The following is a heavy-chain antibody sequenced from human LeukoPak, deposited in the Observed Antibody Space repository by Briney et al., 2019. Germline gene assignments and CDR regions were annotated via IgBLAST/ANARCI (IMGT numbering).Heavy chain of an antibody. V-gene: IGHV3-23*01. CDR2: ISGSGGST. J-gene: IGHJ4*02. D-gene: IGHD3-3*01. CDR3: AKTTYYDFWSGYPFDY. CDR1: GFTFSSYW. Sequence: GGSLRLSCAASGFTFSSYWMSWVRQAPGKGLEWVSAISGSGGSTYYADSVKGRFTISRDNSKNTLYLQMNSLRAEDTAVYYCAKTTYYDFWSGYPFDYWGQGTLVTVSS.